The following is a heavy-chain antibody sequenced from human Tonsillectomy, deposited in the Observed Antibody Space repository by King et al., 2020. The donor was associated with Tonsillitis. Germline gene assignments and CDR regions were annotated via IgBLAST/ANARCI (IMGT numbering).Heavy chain of an antibody. J-gene: IGHJ4*02. D-gene: IGHD3-22*01. CDR1: GGSIRRGDVY. CDR3: ARSSDYYDSSGYSPGNYFDY. CDR2: IYYSGNT. V-gene: IGHV4-30-4*01. Sequence: QLQESGPGLVKPSQTLSLTCTVSGGSIRRGDVYWCWMRQPPGEGLEWIGYIYYSGNTYYNPSRKSRVTMSVDTSKTHFSLKLSSVTAADTAVYYCARSSDYYDSSGYSPGNYFDYWGQGTLVTVSS.